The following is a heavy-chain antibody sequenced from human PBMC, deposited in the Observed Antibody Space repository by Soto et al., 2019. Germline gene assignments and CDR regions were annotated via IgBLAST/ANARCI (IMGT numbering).Heavy chain of an antibody. J-gene: IGHJ6*02. D-gene: IGHD3-3*02. V-gene: IGHV1-46*01. Sequence: SSLKVSCKASGYTFTSYYMHWVRQAPGQGLEWMGIINPSGGSTSYAQKFQGRVTMTRDTSTSTVYMELSSLRSEDTAVYYCARETFESHGMDFWGQGTTVTVSS. CDR2: INPSGGST. CDR3: ARETFESHGMDF. CDR1: GYTFTSYY.